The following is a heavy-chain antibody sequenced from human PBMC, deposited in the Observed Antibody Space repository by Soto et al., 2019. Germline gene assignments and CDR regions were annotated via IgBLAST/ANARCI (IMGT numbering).Heavy chain of an antibody. CDR1: GFIFSRHS. CDR2: NKPDGSES. V-gene: IGHV3-7*01. J-gene: IGHJ4*02. CDR3: ATEEWWRVEF. Sequence: EVQLVESGGGLVQPGGSLRLSCVASGFIFSRHSMTWVRQAPGKGLESVAKNKPDGSESYYVDSVRGRFTLSRDNTKNSLSLQMNSLRVEDTAVYYCATEEWWRVEFWGQGTLVTVSS. D-gene: IGHD2-15*01.